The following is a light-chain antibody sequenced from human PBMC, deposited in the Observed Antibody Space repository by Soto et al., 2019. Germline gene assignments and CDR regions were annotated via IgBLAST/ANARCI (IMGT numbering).Light chain of an antibody. Sequence: QSVLTQPASVSGSPGQSITISCTGTSDDIGANNYVSWYQHHPGKAPKILIYEAANRPSGISHRFSGSKSGNTASLTISGLQAEEEADYFCTSYTSASTLVFGGGTKLTVL. V-gene: IGLV2-14*01. CDR1: SDDIGANNY. J-gene: IGLJ2*01. CDR3: TSYTSASTLV. CDR2: EAA.